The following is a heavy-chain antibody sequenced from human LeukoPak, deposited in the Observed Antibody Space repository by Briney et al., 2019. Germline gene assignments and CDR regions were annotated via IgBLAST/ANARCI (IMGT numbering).Heavy chain of an antibody. D-gene: IGHD3-10*01. CDR2: IKYDGSEK. V-gene: IGHV3-7*01. Sequence: GGSLRLSCAASGFTFSTHWMSWVRQAPGKGPEWVANIKYDGSEKYYVDSVKGRFTISRDNAKNSVHLQMTNLRVDDTAVYYCGRDFLGESGAGGPWGQGILVTVSS. CDR1: GFTFSTHW. CDR3: GRDFLGESGAGGP. J-gene: IGHJ5*02.